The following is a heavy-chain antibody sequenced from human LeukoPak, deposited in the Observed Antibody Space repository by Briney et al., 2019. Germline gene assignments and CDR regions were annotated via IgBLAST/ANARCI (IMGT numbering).Heavy chain of an antibody. CDR1: GGSFSGYY. J-gene: IGHJ5*02. Sequence: SETLSLTCAVYGGSFSGYYWSWIRQPPGKGLEWIGEINHSGSTNYNPSLKSRVTISVDTSKNQFSLKLSSVTAADTAVYYCARVGPYSSSDWFDPWGQGTLVTVSS. CDR2: INHSGST. V-gene: IGHV4-34*01. D-gene: IGHD6-6*01. CDR3: ARVGPYSSSDWFDP.